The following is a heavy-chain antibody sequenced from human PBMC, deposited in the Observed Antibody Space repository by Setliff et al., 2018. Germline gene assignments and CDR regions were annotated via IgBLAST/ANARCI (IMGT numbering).Heavy chain of an antibody. CDR2: IYIGGSA. V-gene: IGHV4-4*07. CDR3: ARKRGGRGGYFDL. CDR1: GGSISSYY. Sequence: PSETLSLTCTVSGGSISSYYWSWIRQPAGKGLEWIGHIYIGGSANYNPSLKSRVTMSIDTSKNQFSLKLSSVTAADTAGYYCARKRGGRGGYFDLWGRGTLVTVSS. J-gene: IGHJ2*01. D-gene: IGHD3-16*01.